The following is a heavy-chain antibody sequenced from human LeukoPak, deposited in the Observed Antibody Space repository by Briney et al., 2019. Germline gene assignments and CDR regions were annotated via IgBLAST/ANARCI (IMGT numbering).Heavy chain of an antibody. CDR1: GGSISNGGYY. J-gene: IGHJ4*02. Sequence: SQTLSLTCTVSGGSISNGGYYRGWIRQPPGKGLEWIGSIYYSGSTYYNPSLKSRVTISVDTSKNQFSLKLSSVTAADMAVYYCARQSASWIQLWLGHFDYWGQGTLVTVSS. V-gene: IGHV4-39*01. CDR2: IYYSGST. D-gene: IGHD5-18*01. CDR3: ARQSASWIQLWLGHFDY.